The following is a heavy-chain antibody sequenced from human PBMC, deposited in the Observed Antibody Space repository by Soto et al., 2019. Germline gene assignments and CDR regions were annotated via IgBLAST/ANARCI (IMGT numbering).Heavy chain of an antibody. V-gene: IGHV1-3*01. D-gene: IGHD6-19*01. J-gene: IGHJ4*02. CDR2: IHVENGNT. CDR1: GYPFTHYN. Sequence: QAQLVQSGAEVKEPGASVKVSCMASGYPFTHYNMHWVRQAPGQRPEWMAWIHVENGNTKYSQKLEGRVTIIRDTSATTVYMELSRLRSEDTAIYYCARDGAALAEALDCWGQGTLVTVSS. CDR3: ARDGAALAEALDC.